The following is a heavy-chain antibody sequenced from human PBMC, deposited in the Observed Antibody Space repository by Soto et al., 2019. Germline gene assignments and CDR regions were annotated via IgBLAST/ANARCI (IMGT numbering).Heavy chain of an antibody. Sequence: QVQLQESGPGLVKPSETLSLTCTVSGGSISSYYWSWIRQPPGKGLEWIGYIYYSGSTNYNPSLKSRVTISVDTSKNHLPLKLSSVTAADTAVYYCARRYGYYFAYRGQGTLVTVSS. D-gene: IGHD1-1*01. V-gene: IGHV4-59*08. CDR2: IYYSGST. J-gene: IGHJ4*02. CDR3: ARRYGYYFAY. CDR1: GGSISSYY.